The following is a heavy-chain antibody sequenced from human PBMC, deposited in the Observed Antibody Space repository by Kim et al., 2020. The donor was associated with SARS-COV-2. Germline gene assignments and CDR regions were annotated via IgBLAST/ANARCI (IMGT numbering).Heavy chain of an antibody. J-gene: IGHJ6*02. CDR3: ARNTAVAGTGNHYYYYGMDV. V-gene: IGHV4-34*01. D-gene: IGHD6-19*01. Sequence: RVTISVDTSKNQFSLKLSSVTAADTAVYYCARNTAVAGTGNHYYYYGMDVWGQGTTVTVSS.